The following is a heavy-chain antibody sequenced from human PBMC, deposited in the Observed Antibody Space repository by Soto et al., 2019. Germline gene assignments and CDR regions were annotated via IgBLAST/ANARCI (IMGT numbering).Heavy chain of an antibody. V-gene: IGHV3-23*01. CDR2: ISGSGGST. D-gene: IGHD6-6*01. CDR1: GFTFSSYA. J-gene: IGHJ4*02. Sequence: GGSLRLSCAASGFTFSSYAMSWVRQAPGKGLEWVSAISGSGGSTYYADSVKGRFTISRDNSKNTLYLQMNSLRAEDTAVYYCAKDLRSAPIVRPRYWGQGTLVTVSS. CDR3: AKDLRSAPIVRPRY.